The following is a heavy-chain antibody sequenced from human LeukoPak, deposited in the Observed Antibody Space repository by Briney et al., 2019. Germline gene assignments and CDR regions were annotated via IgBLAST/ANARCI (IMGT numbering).Heavy chain of an antibody. D-gene: IGHD3-22*01. CDR1: GFTFNNYA. J-gene: IGHJ4*02. Sequence: GGSLRLSCAASGFTFNNYAMSWVRQTPDRVLEWVASISYDGKKDFYGDSVKGRFTISRDSSGNMVHLQMSRLRIEDTAVYFCVEGGAPSYYDGSGDAYFDYWGQGTLVTVSS. V-gene: IGHV3-30-3*02. CDR3: VEGGAPSYYDGSGDAYFDY. CDR2: ISYDGKKD.